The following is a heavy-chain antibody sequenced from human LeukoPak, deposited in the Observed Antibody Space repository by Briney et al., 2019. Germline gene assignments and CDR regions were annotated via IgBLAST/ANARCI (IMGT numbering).Heavy chain of an antibody. CDR1: GFTFSNYG. Sequence: GGSLRLSCAASGFTFSNYGMHWVRQAPGKGLEWVAFIRSDGINKYHADSVKGRFTISRDNSKNTLYLQMNSLRAEDTAVYYCAKAYYLIRGVRDNYFDYWGQGTLVTVSS. D-gene: IGHD3-10*01. CDR3: AKAYYLIRGVRDNYFDY. J-gene: IGHJ4*02. V-gene: IGHV3-30*02. CDR2: IRSDGINK.